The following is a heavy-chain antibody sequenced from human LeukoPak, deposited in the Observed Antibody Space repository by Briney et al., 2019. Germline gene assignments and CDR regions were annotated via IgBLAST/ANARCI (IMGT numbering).Heavy chain of an antibody. J-gene: IGHJ4*02. CDR1: GGSFSGYY. Sequence: PSETLSLTCAVYGGSFSGYYWSWIRQPPGKGLEWIGEINHSGSTNYNPSLKSRVTISVDTSKNQFSLKLSSVTAADTVVYYCARVKGSSSSRDWGQGTLVTVSS. CDR2: INHSGST. CDR3: ARVKGSSSSRD. V-gene: IGHV4-34*01. D-gene: IGHD6-13*01.